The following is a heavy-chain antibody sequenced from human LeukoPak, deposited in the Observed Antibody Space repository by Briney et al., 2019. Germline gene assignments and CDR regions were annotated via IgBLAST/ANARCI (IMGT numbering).Heavy chain of an antibody. CDR2: IRSKAYGGTT. CDR1: GFTFSTSW. V-gene: IGHV3-49*04. D-gene: IGHD6-6*01. CDR3: TRRSSSSDY. Sequence: GGSLRLSCEASGFTFSTSWMSWVRQAPGKGLEWVGFIRSKAYGGTTEYAASVKGRFSISRDDSKSIAYLEMNSLKTEDTAVYYCTRRSSSSDYWGQGTLVTVSS. J-gene: IGHJ4*02.